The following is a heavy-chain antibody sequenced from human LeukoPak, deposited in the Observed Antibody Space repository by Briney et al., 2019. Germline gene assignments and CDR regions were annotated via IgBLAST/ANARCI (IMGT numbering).Heavy chain of an antibody. V-gene: IGHV4-30-4*01. CDR3: ARGPADYYYYGMDV. CDR1: GGSISSGDYY. Sequence: PSQTLSLTCTVSGGSISSGDYYWSWIRQPPGKGLEWIGYIYYSGSTYYNPSLKSRVTISVDTSKNQFSLKLSSVTAADTVVYYCARGPADYYYYGMDVWGKGTTVTVSS. J-gene: IGHJ6*04. CDR2: IYYSGST.